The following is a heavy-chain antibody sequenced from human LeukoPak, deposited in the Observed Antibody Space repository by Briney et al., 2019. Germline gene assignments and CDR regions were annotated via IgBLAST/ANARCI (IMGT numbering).Heavy chain of an antibody. Sequence: ESSVKVSCKASGGTFSSYAFSGVRQASGQGLEWMGGIIPIFGTANYTQKFQVRVTITADTSTSTAYMELSSLRSDDTAVYYCARGSRTGWYYIDYWGQGTLVTVSS. D-gene: IGHD6-19*01. V-gene: IGHV1-69*06. J-gene: IGHJ4*02. CDR1: GGTFSSYA. CDR2: IIPIFGTA. CDR3: ARGSRTGWYYIDY.